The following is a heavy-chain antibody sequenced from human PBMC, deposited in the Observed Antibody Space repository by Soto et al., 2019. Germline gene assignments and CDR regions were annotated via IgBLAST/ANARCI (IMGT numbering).Heavy chain of an antibody. CDR3: ARHFGGVVAPDAFHI. Sequence: PSETLSLTCTVSGGSISSHFWSWLRQPPGKGLEWIGSIYYSGSTNYNPSLKSRVTISVDTSKNQFSLKLSSVTAADTAVYYCARHFGGVVAPDAFHIWGQATMVT. J-gene: IGHJ3*02. D-gene: IGHD2-15*01. CDR1: GGSISSHF. V-gene: IGHV4-59*08. CDR2: IYYSGST.